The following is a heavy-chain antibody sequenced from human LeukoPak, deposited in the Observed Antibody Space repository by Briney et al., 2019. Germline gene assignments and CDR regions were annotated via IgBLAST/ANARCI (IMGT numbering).Heavy chain of an antibody. J-gene: IGHJ4*02. CDR2: IYYSGST. CDR3: ARDRGAAAGIFDY. Sequence: SETLSLTCTVSGGSISSYYWSWIRQPPGKGLEWIGYIYYSGSTNYNPSLKSRVTISVDTSKNQFSLELSSVTAADTAVYYCARDRGAAAGIFDYWGQGTLVTVSS. D-gene: IGHD6-13*01. V-gene: IGHV4-59*12. CDR1: GGSISSYY.